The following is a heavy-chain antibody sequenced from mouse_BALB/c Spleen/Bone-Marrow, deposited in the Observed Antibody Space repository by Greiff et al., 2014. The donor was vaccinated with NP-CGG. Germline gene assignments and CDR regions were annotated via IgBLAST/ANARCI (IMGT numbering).Heavy chain of an antibody. Sequence: QVQLPQPGPGLVQPSQSLSITCTVSGFSFPNYGVHWVRQSPGKGLEWLGVIWGGGSTDYNAAFISRLSISKDNSKSQVFFKMNSLQVNDTAIYYCARNPVGRNYFDYWGQGTTLTVSS. J-gene: IGHJ2*01. CDR2: IWGGGST. D-gene: IGHD4-1*01. CDR1: GFSFPNYG. V-gene: IGHV2-2*02. CDR3: ARNPVGRNYFDY.